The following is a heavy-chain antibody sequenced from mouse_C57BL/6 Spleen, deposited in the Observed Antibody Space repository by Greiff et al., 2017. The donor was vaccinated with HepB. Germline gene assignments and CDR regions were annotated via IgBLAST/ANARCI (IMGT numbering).Heavy chain of an antibody. CDR1: GYTFTSYW. Sequence: QVQLKQPGAELVKPGASVKMSCKASGYTFTSYWITWVKQRPGQGLEWIGDIYPGSGSTNYNEKFKSKATLTVDTSSSTAYMQLSSLTSADSAVYYCARDGYYAPLDYWGQGTTLTVSS. CDR3: ARDGYYAPLDY. D-gene: IGHD2-3*01. V-gene: IGHV1-55*01. CDR2: IYPGSGST. J-gene: IGHJ2*01.